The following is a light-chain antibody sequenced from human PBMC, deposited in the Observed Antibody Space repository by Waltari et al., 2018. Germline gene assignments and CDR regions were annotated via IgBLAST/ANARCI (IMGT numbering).Light chain of an antibody. Sequence: QSALTQPASASGSPGQSITISCTGTSTDVGGYNYVSWYQQHPGKAPKLMIYDVSSRPSGVSNRFSGSKSDNTASLTISGLQAEDEADYYCSSFTRNSLYVFGTGTKVTVL. CDR1: STDVGGYNY. CDR3: SSFTRNSLYV. CDR2: DVS. V-gene: IGLV2-14*01. J-gene: IGLJ1*01.